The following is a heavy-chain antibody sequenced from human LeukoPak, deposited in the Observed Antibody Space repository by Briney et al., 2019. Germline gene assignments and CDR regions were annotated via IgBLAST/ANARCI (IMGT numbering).Heavy chain of an antibody. Sequence: SETLSLTCAVYGGSFSGYYWSWIRQPPGKGLEWIGEINHSGSTNYNPSLKSRVTISVDTSKNQFSLKLGSVTAADTAVYYCAQAAAGTRWFDPWGQGTLVTVSS. J-gene: IGHJ5*02. V-gene: IGHV4-34*01. CDR2: INHSGST. D-gene: IGHD6-13*01. CDR3: AQAAAGTRWFDP. CDR1: GGSFSGYY.